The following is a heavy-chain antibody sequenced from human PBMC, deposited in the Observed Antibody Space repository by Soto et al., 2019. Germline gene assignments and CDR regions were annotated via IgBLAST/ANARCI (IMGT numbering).Heavy chain of an antibody. J-gene: IGHJ4*02. V-gene: IGHV4-59*12. D-gene: IGHD3-22*01. Sequence: SETLSLTCTVSGGSISSYYWSWIRQPPGKGLEWIGYIYYSGSTNYNPSLKSRVTISVDTSKNTLDLQMSSLRAEDTAVYYCAASLIYYSSGSVSHWGQGTLVTVSS. CDR2: IYYSGST. CDR3: AASLIYYSSGSVSH. CDR1: GGSISSYY.